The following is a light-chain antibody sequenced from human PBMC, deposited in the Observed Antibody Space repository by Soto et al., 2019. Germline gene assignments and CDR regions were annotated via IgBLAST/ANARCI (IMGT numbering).Light chain of an antibody. CDR3: QQYNTYPWT. V-gene: IGKV1-5*03. J-gene: IGKJ1*01. CDR1: QIIRRW. CDR2: EAS. Sequence: DIQMTQSPSTLSASVGDRVTITCRASQIIRRWLAWYQQKPEQAPKLLSYEASILHSGVPSRFSGSGSGTEFTLTISSLQSDDFATYYCQQYNTYPWTFGQGTKVEI.